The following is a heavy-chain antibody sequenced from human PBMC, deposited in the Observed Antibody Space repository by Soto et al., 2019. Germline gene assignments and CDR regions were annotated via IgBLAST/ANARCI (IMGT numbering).Heavy chain of an antibody. CDR2: INAGNGNT. J-gene: IGHJ6*02. Sequence: ASVKVSCKTPGYTFTRYNMHWVRQAPGQRLEWMGWINAGNGNTKYSQKFQGRVTITRDTSASTAYMELSSLRSEDTAVYYCARATIAVAAYYYYYGMDVWGQGTTVTVSS. CDR3: ARATIAVAAYYYYYGMDV. D-gene: IGHD6-19*01. CDR1: GYTFTRYN. V-gene: IGHV1-3*01.